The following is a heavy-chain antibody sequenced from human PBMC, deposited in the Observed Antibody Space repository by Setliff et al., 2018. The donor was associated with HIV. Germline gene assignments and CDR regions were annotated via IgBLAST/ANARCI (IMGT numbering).Heavy chain of an antibody. CDR3: VRWGLPYGIDA. Sequence: PGGSLRLSCAGSDSGDSGFIFSDYFMTWVRQAPGKGLEWLCYISSSGTTTYYGDSVKGRFTISRDNAKDSLYLQMHSLRAEDTAVYYCVRWGLPYGIDAWGQGTLVTVSS. V-gene: IGHV3-11*04. CDR1: GFIFSDYF. CDR2: ISSSGTTT. D-gene: IGHD3-16*01. J-gene: IGHJ4*02.